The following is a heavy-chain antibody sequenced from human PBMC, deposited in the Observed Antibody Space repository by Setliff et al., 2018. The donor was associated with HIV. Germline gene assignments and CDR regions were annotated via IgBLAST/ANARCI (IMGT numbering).Heavy chain of an antibody. CDR2: ISGLGGGTI. Sequence: LRLSCATSGFTFDSYSIIWVRQAPGKGLEWVSYISGLGGGTIYYADSARGRFTISRDDAEKSVYLQMNSLRAEDTAVYYCARAGVVEGYYYYYYMDVWGKGTTVTVSS. CDR3: ARAGVVEGYYYYYYMDV. J-gene: IGHJ6*03. D-gene: IGHD2-15*01. V-gene: IGHV3-48*01. CDR1: GFTFDSYS.